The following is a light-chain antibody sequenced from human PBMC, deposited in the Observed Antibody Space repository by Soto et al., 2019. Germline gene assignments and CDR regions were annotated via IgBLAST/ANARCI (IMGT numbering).Light chain of an antibody. CDR3: SSYAGSNTP. CDR1: SSDVGGYNY. J-gene: IGLJ2*01. V-gene: IGLV2-8*01. Sequence: SALTQPPSASGSPGQSVTISCTGTSSDVGGYNYVSWYQQHPGKAPKLMIYEVSKRPSGVPDRFSGSKSGNTASLTVSGLQAEDEADYYCSSYAGSNTPFGGGTKLTVL. CDR2: EVS.